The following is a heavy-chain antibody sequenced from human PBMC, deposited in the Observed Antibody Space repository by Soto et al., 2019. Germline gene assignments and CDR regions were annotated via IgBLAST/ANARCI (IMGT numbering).Heavy chain of an antibody. CDR3: ARGGLALMDV. D-gene: IGHD3-16*01. Sequence: ASVKVSCKASGYSFTSYAMHWVRQAPRQRLEWMGWINAGNGNTKYSQKFQGRVTITRDTSASTAYMELSSLRFEDTVVYYCARGGLALMDVWGQGTTVTVSS. CDR1: GYSFTSYA. V-gene: IGHV1-3*01. J-gene: IGHJ6*02. CDR2: INAGNGNT.